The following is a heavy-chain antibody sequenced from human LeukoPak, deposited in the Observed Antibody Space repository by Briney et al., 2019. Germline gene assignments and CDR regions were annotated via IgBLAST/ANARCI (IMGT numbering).Heavy chain of an antibody. CDR2: IYSGGST. CDR1: GLTASSSY. D-gene: IGHD6-13*01. V-gene: IGHV3-53*01. Sequence: PGGSLRLSCAASGLTASSSYMSWVRQAPGKGLEWVSVIYSGGSTYYAGSVKGRFTISRDNAKNTLYLQMNSLRAEDTALYYCVRGQATAWGLDYWGQGTLVTVSS. J-gene: IGHJ4*02. CDR3: VRGQATAWGLDY.